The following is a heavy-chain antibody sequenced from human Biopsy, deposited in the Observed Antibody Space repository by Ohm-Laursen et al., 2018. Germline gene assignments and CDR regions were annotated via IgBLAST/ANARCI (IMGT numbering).Heavy chain of an antibody. D-gene: IGHD3-22*01. J-gene: IGHJ4*02. CDR1: GFSFSNYG. Sequence: SLRLSCTAFGFSFSNYGMHWVRQAPGKGLEWVALISHGGNDEYYADSVEGRFTISRDNSKNTVLLQMNSLRAEDTAVYYCAKDWTSQYYYDSMDDYWGQGTLVTVSS. CDR2: ISHGGNDE. CDR3: AKDWTSQYYYDSMDDY. V-gene: IGHV3-30*18.